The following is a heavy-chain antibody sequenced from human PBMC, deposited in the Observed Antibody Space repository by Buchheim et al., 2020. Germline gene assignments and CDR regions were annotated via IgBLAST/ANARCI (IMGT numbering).Heavy chain of an antibody. D-gene: IGHD3-22*01. CDR2: IKQDGSEK. CDR1: GFIFSSYW. CDR3: ARDTRDHYDSSGYYFY. V-gene: IGHV3-7*01. J-gene: IGHJ4*02. Sequence: EVQLVESGGGLVQPGRSLRLSCAASGFIFSSYWMSWVRQAPGKGLQWVANIKQDGSEKYYVDSVKGRFTISRDNAKNSLYLQMNSLRAEDTAVYYCARDTRDHYDSSGYYFYWGQGTL.